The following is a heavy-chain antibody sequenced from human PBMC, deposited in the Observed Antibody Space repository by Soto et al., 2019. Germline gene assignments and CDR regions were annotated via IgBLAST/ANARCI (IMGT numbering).Heavy chain of an antibody. D-gene: IGHD2-2*01. J-gene: IGHJ6*02. CDR1: GGTFSSCA. V-gene: IGHV1-69*12. CDR2: IIPIFGTA. Sequence: QVQLVQSGAEVKKGGSSVKVSCKASGGTFSSCAISWVRQAPGQGLEWMGGIIPIFGTANYAQKFQGRVTITADESTSTAYMELSSLRSEDTAVYYCARHVPAAGYYYGMDVWGQGTTVTVSS. CDR3: ARHVPAAGYYYGMDV.